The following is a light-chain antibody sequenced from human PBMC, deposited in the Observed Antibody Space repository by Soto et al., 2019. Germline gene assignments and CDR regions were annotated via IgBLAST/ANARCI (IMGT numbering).Light chain of an antibody. V-gene: IGKV3-15*01. J-gene: IGKJ2*01. CDR1: HSVGSD. CDR3: QQYNIWSLYT. Sequence: EIVMTQSPATLSVSPGDTATLSCRASHSVGSDLAWYQVKRGQAPRLLIYGAATRAIGIPGRFSGSGTRTEFSLTISTLQSEDSAVYYCQQYNIWSLYTFGQGTNLEIK. CDR2: GAA.